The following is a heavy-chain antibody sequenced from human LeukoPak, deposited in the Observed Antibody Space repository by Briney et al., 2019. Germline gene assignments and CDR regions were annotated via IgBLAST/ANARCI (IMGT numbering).Heavy chain of an antibody. CDR2: INQDGSEE. CDR1: GFTFSSCW. Sequence: GGSLRLSCAASGFTFSSCWMSWVRQAPGKGLEWVANINQDGSEEYYVDSVKGRFTISRDNAKNSLYLQMNSLRAEDTAVYYCARRWDIVVVPAATWFDPWGQGTLVTVSS. CDR3: ARRWDIVVVPAATWFDP. D-gene: IGHD2-2*01. V-gene: IGHV3-7*01. J-gene: IGHJ5*02.